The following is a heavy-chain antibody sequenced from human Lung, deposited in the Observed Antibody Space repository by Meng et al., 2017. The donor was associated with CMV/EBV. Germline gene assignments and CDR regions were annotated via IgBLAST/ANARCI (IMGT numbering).Heavy chain of an antibody. CDR1: GFTFSTYT. V-gene: IGHV3-21*01. CDR2: ISSSSSYI. J-gene: IGHJ6*02. Sequence: GGSLRLXXAASGFTFSTYTINWVRQAPGKGLEWVSCISSSSSYIYYADSVKGRFTISRDNAKNSVYLQMDSLRADDTAVYYCARARVFYAMDVWGQGTTVXVSS. CDR3: ARARVFYAMDV.